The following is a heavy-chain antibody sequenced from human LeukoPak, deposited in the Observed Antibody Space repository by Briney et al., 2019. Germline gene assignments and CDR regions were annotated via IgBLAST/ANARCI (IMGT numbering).Heavy chain of an antibody. Sequence: SVKVSCKASGGTFSSYAISWVRQAPGQGLEWMGGISPIFGTANYAQKFQGRITITADVSTSTAYMELSSLRFEDTAVYYCASVGSGSYPFDYWGQGTLVTVPS. J-gene: IGHJ4*02. D-gene: IGHD3-10*01. V-gene: IGHV1-69*13. CDR1: GGTFSSYA. CDR2: ISPIFGTA. CDR3: ASVGSGSYPFDY.